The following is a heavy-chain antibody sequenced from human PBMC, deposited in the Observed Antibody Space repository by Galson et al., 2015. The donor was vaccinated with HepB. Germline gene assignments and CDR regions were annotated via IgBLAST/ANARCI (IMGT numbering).Heavy chain of an antibody. V-gene: IGHV3-11*06. CDR1: GFTFSDYY. J-gene: IGHJ4*02. Sequence: SLRLSCAASGFTFSDYYMSWIRQAPGKGLEWVSYISSSSSYTNYADSVKGRFTISRDNAKNSLYLQMNSLRAEDTAVYYCAGGGYYYDSSGYYYASYVDYWGQGTLVTVSS. D-gene: IGHD3-22*01. CDR2: ISSSSSYT. CDR3: AGGGYYYDSSGYYYASYVDY.